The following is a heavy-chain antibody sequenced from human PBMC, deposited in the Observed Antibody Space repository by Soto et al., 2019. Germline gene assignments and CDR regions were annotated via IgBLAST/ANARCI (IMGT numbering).Heavy chain of an antibody. V-gene: IGHV3-30*18. D-gene: IGHD3-22*01. CDR3: AKDDYDLFHX. J-gene: IGHJ4*02. Sequence: GGSLRLSCAASGFTFSSYGMHWVRQAPGKGLEWVSVISYDGSNKYYEYSVKGRFTISRDNSKNTLYLQMNSLRAEETAVYYCAKDDYDLFHXWCQVTLVTLS. CDR1: GFTFSSYG. CDR2: ISYDGSNK.